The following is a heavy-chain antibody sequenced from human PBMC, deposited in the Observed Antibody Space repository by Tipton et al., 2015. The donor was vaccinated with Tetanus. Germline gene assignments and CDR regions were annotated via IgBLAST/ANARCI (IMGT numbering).Heavy chain of an antibody. J-gene: IGHJ4*02. CDR3: ARGPSYSGAWYHY. Sequence: TLSLTCTVSDGSIGSHYWSWIRQPPGKGLEWIGNIYYSGSTNYNPSLKSRVTISVDTSKNQFSLKLTSVTPADTAIYYCARGPSYSGAWYHYWGQGAMVTVSP. CDR1: DGSIGSHY. CDR2: IYYSGST. V-gene: IGHV4-59*11. D-gene: IGHD6-19*01.